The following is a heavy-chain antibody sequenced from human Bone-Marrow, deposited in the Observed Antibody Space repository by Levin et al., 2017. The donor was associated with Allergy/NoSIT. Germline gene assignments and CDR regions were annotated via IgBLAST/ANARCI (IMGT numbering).Heavy chain of an antibody. CDR2: INPHSGGT. V-gene: IGHV1-2*02. CDR1: GYIFSGFQ. Sequence: ASVKVSCKVSGYIFSGFQIQWVRQAPGQGLEWMGWINPHSGGTTFARKFQVRVTMTRDTSIKTAYMELTGLTFDDTAGYYCAIFEHSTGWKGRFEYWGQGTLATVSS. CDR3: AIFEHSTGWKGRFEY. J-gene: IGHJ4*02. D-gene: IGHD6-19*01.